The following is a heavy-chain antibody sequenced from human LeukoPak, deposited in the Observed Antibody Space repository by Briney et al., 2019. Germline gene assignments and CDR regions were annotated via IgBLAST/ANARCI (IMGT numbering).Heavy chain of an antibody. CDR3: ARAEGYCSSTSCSDYYYYMDV. D-gene: IGHD2-2*01. CDR1: GYTFTSYG. V-gene: IGHV1-18*01. CDR2: ISAYNGNT. J-gene: IGHJ6*03. Sequence: ASVKVSCKTSGYTFTSYGISWVRQAPGQGLEWMGWISAYNGNTNYAQKLQGRVTMTTDTSTSTAYMELRSLRSDGTAVYCCARAEGYCSSTSCSDYYYYMDVWGKGTTVTVSS.